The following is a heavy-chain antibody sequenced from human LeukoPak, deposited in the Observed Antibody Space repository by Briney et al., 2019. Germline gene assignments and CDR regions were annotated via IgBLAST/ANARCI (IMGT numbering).Heavy chain of an antibody. CDR3: ARTDYDSSGYQPFDY. D-gene: IGHD3-22*01. CDR1: GFTFSSYS. CDR2: ISSSSSYI. V-gene: IGHV3-21*01. J-gene: IGHJ4*02. Sequence: GGSLRLSCAASGFTFSSYSMNWVRQATGKGLKWVSSISSSSSYIYYADSVKGRFTISRDNAKNSLYLQMNSLRAEDTAVYYCARTDYDSSGYQPFDYWGQGTLVTVSS.